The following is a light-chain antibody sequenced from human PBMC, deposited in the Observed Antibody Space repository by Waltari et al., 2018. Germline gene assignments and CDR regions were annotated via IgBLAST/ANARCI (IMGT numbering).Light chain of an antibody. CDR2: DAT. Sequence: ESVLTQSPGTLSLSPGERATLSCRASQSISYLAWYQQKGRQAPRLLIYDATRRTTEVRDKFSGSGSGTDFTLSINRLEPEDSAVYCWQQYGNSPVSFGGGTRVEIK. V-gene: IGKV3-20*01. CDR3: QQYGNSPVS. J-gene: IGKJ4*01. CDR1: QSISY.